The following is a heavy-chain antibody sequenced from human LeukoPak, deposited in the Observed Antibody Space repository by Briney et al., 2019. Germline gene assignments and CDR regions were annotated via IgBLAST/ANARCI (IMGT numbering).Heavy chain of an antibody. V-gene: IGHV3-33*01. J-gene: IGHJ5*02. CDR2: IWYAASNK. D-gene: IGHD1-7*01. Sequence: GGSLTLSCAASGFTFSSFGMHWVRPAPGKGLEWVAVIWYAASNKYYADSVKGRFTISRDNSKNTLYLQMNSLRDDDTAVYYCVRGVGVSRFNYLDPWGQGTLVIVSS. CDR3: VRGVGVSRFNYLDP. CDR1: GFTFSSFG.